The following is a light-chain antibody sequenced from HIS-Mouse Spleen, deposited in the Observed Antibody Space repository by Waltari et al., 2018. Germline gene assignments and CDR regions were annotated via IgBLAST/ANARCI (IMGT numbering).Light chain of an antibody. V-gene: IGKV1-39*01. CDR2: AAS. CDR3: QQSYSTPFT. Sequence: DIKLTQSPSSLSASVEDRVTITCRASQSISSYLNWYQQKPGKAPKLLIYAASSLQSGVPSRFSGSGSGTDFTLTISSLQPEDFATYYCQQSYSTPFTFGPGTKVDIK. J-gene: IGKJ3*01. CDR1: QSISSY.